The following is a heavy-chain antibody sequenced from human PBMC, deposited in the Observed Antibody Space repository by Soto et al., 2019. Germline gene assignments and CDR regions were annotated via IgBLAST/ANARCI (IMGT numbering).Heavy chain of an antibody. CDR3: ASDDKYNTSGIDY. CDR1: GGSINSGDYY. CDR2: IYYSGTT. Sequence: PSETLSLTCTVSGGSINSGDYYWSWIRQPPGKGLEWIGYIYYSGTTYYNPSLKSRVTISVDTSENQFSLRLTSVTAADTAVYYCASDDKYNTSGIDYWGQGTLLNVSS. D-gene: IGHD3-22*01. V-gene: IGHV4-30-4*02. J-gene: IGHJ4*02.